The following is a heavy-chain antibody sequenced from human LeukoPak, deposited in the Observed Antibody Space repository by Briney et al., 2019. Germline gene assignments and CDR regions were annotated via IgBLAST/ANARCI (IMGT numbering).Heavy chain of an antibody. V-gene: IGHV3-30*04. CDR3: ARDPIWFGELYAYGMDV. D-gene: IGHD3-10*01. Sequence: GGSLRLSCAASVFTFSSYAMHWVRQAPGKGLEWVAVISYDGSNKYYADSVKGRFTISRDNSKNTLYLQMNSLRAEDTAVYYCARDPIWFGELYAYGMDVWGQGTTVTVSS. CDR2: ISYDGSNK. CDR1: VFTFSSYA. J-gene: IGHJ6*02.